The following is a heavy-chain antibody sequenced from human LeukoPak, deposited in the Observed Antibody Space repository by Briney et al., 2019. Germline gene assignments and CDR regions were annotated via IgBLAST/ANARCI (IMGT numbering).Heavy chain of an antibody. CDR1: GFTFSSYS. J-gene: IGHJ4*02. V-gene: IGHV3-21*01. CDR2: ISSSSSYI. Sequence: GGSLRLSCAASGFTFSSYSMNWVRQAPGKGLEWVSSISSSSSYICYADSVKGRFTISRDNAKNSLYLQMNSLRAEDTAVYYCARDMVVGATVYWGQGTLVTVSS. CDR3: ARDMVVGATVY. D-gene: IGHD1-26*01.